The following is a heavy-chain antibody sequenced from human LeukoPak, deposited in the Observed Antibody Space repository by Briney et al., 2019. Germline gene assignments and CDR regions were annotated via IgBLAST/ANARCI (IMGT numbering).Heavy chain of an antibody. Sequence: PGGSLRLSCAASGFTFSSYSMNWVRQAPGKGLEWVSYIDRSSSTIYYADSVKGRFTISRDNAKNSLYLQMNSLRAEDTAVYYCARAPHYSNYGPYYYGMDVWGQGTTVTVSS. CDR1: GFTFSSYS. CDR3: ARAPHYSNYGPYYYGMDV. J-gene: IGHJ6*02. CDR2: IDRSSSTI. V-gene: IGHV3-48*04. D-gene: IGHD4-11*01.